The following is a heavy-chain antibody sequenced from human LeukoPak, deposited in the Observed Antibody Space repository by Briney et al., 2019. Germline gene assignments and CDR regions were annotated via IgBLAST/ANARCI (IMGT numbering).Heavy chain of an antibody. CDR3: TYDNSPGGLEY. V-gene: IGHV3-9*03. D-gene: IGHD2-8*02. CDR1: GFTFNDYA. J-gene: IGHJ4*02. CDR2: IFGKNGAK. Sequence: PGGSLRLSCAASGFTFNDYAMHWVRQAPGKGLEWVSGIFGKNGAKGHADSVKGRFTISRDNANNSLYLQMNSLGPDDMALYYCTYDNSPGGLEYWGQGTLVTVSS.